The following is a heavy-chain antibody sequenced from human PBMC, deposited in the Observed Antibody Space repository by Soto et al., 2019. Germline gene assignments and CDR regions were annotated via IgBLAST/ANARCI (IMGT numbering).Heavy chain of an antibody. J-gene: IGHJ4*02. CDR3: ARGGAHCGGDCHFDY. CDR2: ISYDGSNK. Sequence: GGSLRLSCAASGFTFSSYAMHWVRQAPGKGLEWVAVISYDGSNKYYADSVKGRFTISRDNSKNTLYLQMNSLRAEDTAVYYCARGGAHCGGDCHFDYWGQGTLVTVSS. V-gene: IGHV3-30-3*01. D-gene: IGHD2-21*02. CDR1: GFTFSSYA.